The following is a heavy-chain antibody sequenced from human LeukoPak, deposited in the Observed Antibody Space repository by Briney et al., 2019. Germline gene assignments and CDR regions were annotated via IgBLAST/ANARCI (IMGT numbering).Heavy chain of an antibody. J-gene: IGHJ4*02. V-gene: IGHV3-7*01. CDR3: ARRRSGYSSGSFDY. CDR1: GFTFSSYW. D-gene: IGHD6-19*01. Sequence: GGSLRLSCAASGFTFSSYWMSWVRQAPGKGLEWVANIKQDGSEKYYVDSAKGRFTISRDNAKNSLYLQMNSLRAEDTAVYYCARRRSGYSSGSFDYWGQGTLVTVSS. CDR2: IKQDGSEK.